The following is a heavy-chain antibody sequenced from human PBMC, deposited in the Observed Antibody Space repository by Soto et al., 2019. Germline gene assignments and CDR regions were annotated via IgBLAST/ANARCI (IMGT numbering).Heavy chain of an antibody. D-gene: IGHD2-21*02. Sequence: ASVKVSCKASGYTFTNFAFHWVRQAPGQGLEWMGWITPYNGNTNYAPKFQGRLTMTTDTSTTIAYMELRSLRSDDTAVYFCARVPPPPPRDSDKNNRFDSWGQGPLVTVSS. CDR1: GYTFTNFA. J-gene: IGHJ5*01. CDR2: ITPYNGNT. V-gene: IGHV1-18*04. CDR3: ARVPPPPPRDSDKNNRFDS.